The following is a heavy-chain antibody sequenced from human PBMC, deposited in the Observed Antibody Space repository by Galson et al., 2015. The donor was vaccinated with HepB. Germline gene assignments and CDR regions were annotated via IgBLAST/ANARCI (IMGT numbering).Heavy chain of an antibody. CDR3: ARHGFRGTYYSALDM. V-gene: IGHV2-70*04. CDR2: IDWDEQK. Sequence: PALVKPTQTLTLTCTLSGLSLSNTGMRVSWIRQPPGKALEWLARIDWDEQKFYNASLKRRLAISKDSSENHVVLTMTNMDPVDTATHFRARHGFRGTYYSALDMWGQGTVVTVSS. CDR1: GLSLSNTGMR. J-gene: IGHJ3*02. D-gene: IGHD1-26*01.